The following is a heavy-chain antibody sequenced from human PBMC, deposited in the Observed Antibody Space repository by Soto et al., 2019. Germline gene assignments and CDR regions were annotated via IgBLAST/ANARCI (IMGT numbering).Heavy chain of an antibody. CDR2: INHSGST. J-gene: IGHJ4*02. D-gene: IGHD6-13*01. CDR3: ASSSLGYYFDY. V-gene: IGHV4-34*01. Sequence: QVQLQQWGAGLLKASETLSLTCAVYGGSFSGYYWSWIRQPPGKGLEWIGEINHSGSTNYNPSLKSRVTISVDTSKNQFSLKLSSVTAADTAVYYCASSSLGYYFDYWGQGTLVTVSS. CDR1: GGSFSGYY.